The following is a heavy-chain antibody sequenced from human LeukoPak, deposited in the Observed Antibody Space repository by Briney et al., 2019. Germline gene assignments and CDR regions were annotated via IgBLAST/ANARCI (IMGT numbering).Heavy chain of an antibody. CDR2: ISYDGSNK. V-gene: IGHV3-30*04. Sequence: GGSLRLSCAASGFTFSSYAMHWVRQAPGKGLEWVAVISYDGSNKYYADSVKGRFTISRDNSKNTLYLQMNSLRAEDTAVYYCAKEGYSSGWYRRHYHYYYMDVWGKGTTVTVSS. CDR1: GFTFSSYA. J-gene: IGHJ6*03. CDR3: AKEGYSSGWYRRHYHYYYMDV. D-gene: IGHD6-19*01.